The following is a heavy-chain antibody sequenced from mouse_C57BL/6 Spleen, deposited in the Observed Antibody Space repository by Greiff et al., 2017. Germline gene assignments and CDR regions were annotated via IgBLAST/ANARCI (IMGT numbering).Heavy chain of an antibody. Sequence: QVQLQQPGTELVKPGASVKLSCKASGYTFTSYWMHWVQQRPGQGLEWIGNINPSNGGTNYNEKFKSKATLTVDKSSSTAYMQLSSLTSEASAVYYCAKGLITTVVASFDYWGQGTTLTVSS. CDR2: INPSNGGT. D-gene: IGHD1-1*01. CDR1: GYTFTSYW. CDR3: AKGLITTVVASFDY. V-gene: IGHV1-53*01. J-gene: IGHJ2*01.